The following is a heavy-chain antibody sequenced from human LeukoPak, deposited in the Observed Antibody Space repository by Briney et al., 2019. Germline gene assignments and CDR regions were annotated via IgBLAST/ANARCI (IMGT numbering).Heavy chain of an antibody. J-gene: IGHJ4*02. Sequence: PGGSLRLSCAASGFTFSGSAMHWVRQASGKGLEWVGRIRSKANSYATAYAASVKGRFTISRDDSKSTAYQQMNSLEAEDTAVYYCSRLDCSSTSCYVGYWGQGTLVTVSS. CDR2: IRSKANSYAT. CDR1: GFTFSGSA. V-gene: IGHV3-73*01. D-gene: IGHD2-2*01. CDR3: SRLDCSSTSCYVGY.